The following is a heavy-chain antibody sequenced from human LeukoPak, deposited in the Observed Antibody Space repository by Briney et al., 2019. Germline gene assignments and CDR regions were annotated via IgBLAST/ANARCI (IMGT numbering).Heavy chain of an antibody. CDR1: GYTFTGYY. Sequence: ASVKVSCKPSGYTFTGYYMHWVRQAPGQGLEWLGWINPNSGGTNYAEKFEGRVTMTRDTSISTAFMELSNLRSDDTAVYYCVKSHCSSSSCNKNRYYGMDVWGQGTTVTVS. CDR2: INPNSGGT. V-gene: IGHV1-2*02. J-gene: IGHJ6*02. CDR3: VKSHCSSSSCNKNRYYGMDV. D-gene: IGHD2-2*01.